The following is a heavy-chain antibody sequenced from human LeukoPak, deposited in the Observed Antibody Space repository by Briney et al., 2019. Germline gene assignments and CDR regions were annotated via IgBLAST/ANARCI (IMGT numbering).Heavy chain of an antibody. D-gene: IGHD3-10*01. CDR3: ARAYYYGSGSYAFDI. Sequence: SETLSLTCTVSGGSISSYYWSWIRQPPGKGLEWIGYIYYSGSTNYNPSLKSRVTISADTSKNQFSLKLSSVTAADTAVYYCARAYYYGSGSYAFDIWGQGTMVTVSS. CDR1: GGSISSYY. V-gene: IGHV4-59*01. CDR2: IYYSGST. J-gene: IGHJ3*02.